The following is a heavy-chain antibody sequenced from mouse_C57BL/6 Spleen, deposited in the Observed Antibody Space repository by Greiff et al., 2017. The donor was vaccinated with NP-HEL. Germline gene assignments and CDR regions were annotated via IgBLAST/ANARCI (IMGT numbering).Heavy chain of an antibody. CDR2: INPNNGGT. D-gene: IGHD1-1*01. J-gene: IGHJ3*01. CDR3: ARGILLRYPFAAY. Sequence: EVQLQQSGPELVKPGASVKISCKASGYTFTDYYMNWVKQSHGKSLEWIGDINPNNGGTSYNQKFKGKATLTVDKSSSTAYMELRSLTSEDSAVYYCARGILLRYPFAAYWGQGTLVTVSA. CDR1: GYTFTDYY. V-gene: IGHV1-26*01.